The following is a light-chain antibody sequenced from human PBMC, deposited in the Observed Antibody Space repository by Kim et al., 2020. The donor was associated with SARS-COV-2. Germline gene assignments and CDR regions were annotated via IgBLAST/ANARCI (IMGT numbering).Light chain of an antibody. V-gene: IGLV2-8*01. CDR2: EVN. J-gene: IGLJ3*02. CDR1: SSDIGGYNY. Sequence: QSALTQPPSASGSPGQSVTISCTGTSSDIGGYNYVSWYQHHPGKAPKLMIYEVNNRPSGVPDRFSGSKSGNTASLTVSGLQAEDEADYYCSSYEGSNNLVFGGGTQLTVL. CDR3: SSYEGSNNLV.